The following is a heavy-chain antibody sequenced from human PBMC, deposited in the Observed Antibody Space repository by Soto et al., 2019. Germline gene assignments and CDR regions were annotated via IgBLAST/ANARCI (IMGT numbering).Heavy chain of an antibody. CDR1: GGSISTSGYY. CDR3: AYDLIAAVDARGVDV. J-gene: IGHJ6*02. V-gene: IGHV4-39*01. Sequence: SETLSLTCSVSGGSISTSGYYWGWIRQPPGMGLQWIATIYYTGSTYYSPSLKSRVTISVDTSKNQFSLELNSVTAADTAVYYCAYDLIAAVDARGVDVWGQGTTVTVSS. CDR2: IYYTGST. D-gene: IGHD6-13*01.